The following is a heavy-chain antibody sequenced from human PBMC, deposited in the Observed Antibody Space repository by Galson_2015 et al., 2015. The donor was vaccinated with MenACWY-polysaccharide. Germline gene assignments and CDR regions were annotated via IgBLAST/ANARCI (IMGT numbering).Heavy chain of an antibody. J-gene: IGHJ4*02. V-gene: IGHV4-59*01. CDR2: IYYSGNT. Sequence: ETLSLTCTVSGGSIRSYYWSWLRQPPGKGLEWIGHIYYSGNTYYNSSLNSRVTISVDTSKNQFSLKLNSVTAADTAVYYCARLGVTPPTSRQYSLDFWGQGTLVTVSS. CDR3: ARLGVTPPTSRQYSLDF. CDR1: GGSIRSYY. D-gene: IGHD2-15*01.